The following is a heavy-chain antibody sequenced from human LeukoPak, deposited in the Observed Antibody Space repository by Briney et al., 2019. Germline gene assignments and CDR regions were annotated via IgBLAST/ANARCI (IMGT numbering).Heavy chain of an antibody. J-gene: IGHJ4*02. Sequence: SETLSLTCAVYGGSFSGYYWSWIRQPPGKGLEWIGEINHSGSTNYNPSLKSRVTISVDTSKNQFSLKLSSVTAADTAVYYCARELLGRYCSGGSCYGSFDYWGQGTLVTVSS. CDR1: GGSFSGYY. CDR2: INHSGST. CDR3: ARELLGRYCSGGSCYGSFDY. V-gene: IGHV4-34*01. D-gene: IGHD2-15*01.